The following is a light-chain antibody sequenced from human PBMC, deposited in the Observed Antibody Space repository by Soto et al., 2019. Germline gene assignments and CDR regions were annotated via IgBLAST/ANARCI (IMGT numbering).Light chain of an antibody. CDR1: QGISTV. Sequence: DIQMTQSPSSLSASVGDRVTITCRASQGISTVLAWYQQKPGKVPKLLIYDASTLQSGVPSRFSGSGSGTDFTLTISSLQPEDVATYYCQKYNSAPRAFGQGTKVEIK. CDR2: DAS. CDR3: QKYNSAPRA. J-gene: IGKJ1*01. V-gene: IGKV1-27*01.